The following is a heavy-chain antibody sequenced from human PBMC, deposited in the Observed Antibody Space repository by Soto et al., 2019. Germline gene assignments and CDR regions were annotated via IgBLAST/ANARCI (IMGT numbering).Heavy chain of an antibody. J-gene: IGHJ6*02. CDR1: GYSFTSYW. Sequence: GESLKISCKGSGYSFTSYWIGWVRQMPGKGLEWMGIIYPGDSDTRYSPSFQGQVTISADKSISTAYLQWSSLKASDTAMYYCARTRFLPYDFLTGESYGMDVWGQGTTVTVSS. D-gene: IGHD3-9*01. CDR2: IYPGDSDT. V-gene: IGHV5-51*01. CDR3: ARTRFLPYDFLTGESYGMDV.